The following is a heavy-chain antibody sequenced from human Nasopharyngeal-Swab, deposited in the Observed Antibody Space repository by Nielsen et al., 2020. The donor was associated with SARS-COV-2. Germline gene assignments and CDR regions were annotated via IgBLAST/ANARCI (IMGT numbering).Heavy chain of an antibody. CDR2: ISSSSSTI. CDR1: GFTFSSYS. Sequence: GESLKISCAASGFTFSSYSMNWVRQAPGKGPEWLSYISSSSSTIYYADAVKGRFISSRDNAKNSLYLQMNSLRDGDTAMYYCVREWFGTIDYWGQGTLVTVSS. CDR3: VREWFGTIDY. D-gene: IGHD3-10*01. J-gene: IGHJ4*02. V-gene: IGHV3-48*02.